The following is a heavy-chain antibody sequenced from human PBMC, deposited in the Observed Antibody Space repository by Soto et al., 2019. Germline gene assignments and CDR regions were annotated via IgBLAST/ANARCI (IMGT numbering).Heavy chain of an antibody. Sequence: PSETLSLTCTVSGGSISSYYWSWIRQPPGKGLEWIGYIYYGGSTNYNPSLKSRVTISVDTSKNQFSLKLSSVTAADTAVYYCAREKPYSSSWYHDYWGQGTLVTVSS. CDR3: AREKPYSSSWYHDY. D-gene: IGHD6-13*01. J-gene: IGHJ4*02. V-gene: IGHV4-59*12. CDR1: GGSISSYY. CDR2: IYYGGST.